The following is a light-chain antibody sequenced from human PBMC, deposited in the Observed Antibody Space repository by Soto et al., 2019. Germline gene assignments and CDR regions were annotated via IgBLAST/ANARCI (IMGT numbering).Light chain of an antibody. CDR3: QCYYSSLSGSKLV. CDR2: GNS. J-gene: IGLJ2*01. Sequence: QLVLTQPPSVSGAPGQRVTISCTGSSSNIGAGYDVHWYQQLPGTAPKLLIYGNSNRPSGVPDRFYGSKSATSASLAITGLHVEEEADYYCQCYYSSLSGSKLVFGGGTKLTVL. CDR1: SSNIGAGYD. V-gene: IGLV1-40*01.